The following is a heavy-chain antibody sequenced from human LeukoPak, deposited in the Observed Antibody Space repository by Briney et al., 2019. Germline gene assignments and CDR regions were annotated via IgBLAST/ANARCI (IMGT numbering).Heavy chain of an antibody. Sequence: SDTLSLTCTVSGGSISSSSYYWGWIRQPPGKGLEWIGSIYYSGSTYYNPSLKSRVTISVDTSKNQFSLKLSSVTAADTAVYYCARRGSGWDKVHWFDPWGQGTLVTVSS. CDR2: IYYSGST. CDR1: GGSISSSSYY. J-gene: IGHJ5*02. D-gene: IGHD6-19*01. CDR3: ARRGSGWDKVHWFDP. V-gene: IGHV4-39*01.